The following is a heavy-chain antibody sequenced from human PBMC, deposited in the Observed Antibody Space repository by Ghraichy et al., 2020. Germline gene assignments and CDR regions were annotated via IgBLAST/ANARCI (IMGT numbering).Heavy chain of an antibody. CDR3: ARDSESHYDSIAFDI. J-gene: IGHJ3*02. V-gene: IGHV3-20*01. CDR1: GFTFDDYG. D-gene: IGHD3-22*01. CDR2: INWNGGST. Sequence: GGSLRLSCAASGFTFDDYGMSWVRQAPGKGLEWVSGINWNGGSTGYADSVKGRFTISRDNAKNSLYLQMNSLRAEDTALYHCARDSESHYDSIAFDIWGQGTMVTVSS.